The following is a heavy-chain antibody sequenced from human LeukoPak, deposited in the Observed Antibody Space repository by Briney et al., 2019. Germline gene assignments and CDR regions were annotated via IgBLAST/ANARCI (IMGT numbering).Heavy chain of an antibody. CDR3: TKELHVAVAVADYYYFYMDV. V-gene: IGHV3-23*01. CDR2: INGGGNTT. J-gene: IGHJ6*03. CDR1: GFAFSSFA. D-gene: IGHD6-19*01. Sequence: QSGGSLRLSCAASGFAFSSFAMGWVRQSPGMGLEWLSTINGGGNTTFYADSVKGRFTTSRDNSKNTLYLHMDSLRPDDTAIYYCTKELHVAVAVADYYYFYMDVWGRGTAVTVSS.